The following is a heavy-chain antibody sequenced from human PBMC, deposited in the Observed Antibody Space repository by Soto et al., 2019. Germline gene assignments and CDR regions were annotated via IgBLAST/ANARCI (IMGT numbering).Heavy chain of an antibody. J-gene: IGHJ6*02. V-gene: IGHV1-69*06. CDR1: GGTFSSYA. D-gene: IGHD5-12*01. CDR2: IIPIFGTA. CDR3: ARAEYSGYDYGYYYYYGMDV. Sequence: GASVKVSCKASGGTFSSYAISWVRQAPGQGLEWMGGIIPIFGTANYAQKFQGRVTITADKSTSTAYMELSSLRSEDTAVYYCARAEYSGYDYGYYYYYGMDVWGQGTTVTVSS.